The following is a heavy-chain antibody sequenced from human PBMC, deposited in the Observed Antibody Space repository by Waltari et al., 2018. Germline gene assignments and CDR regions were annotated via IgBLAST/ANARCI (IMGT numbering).Heavy chain of an antibody. V-gene: IGHV4-39*07. CDR1: GGSISSSSYY. D-gene: IGHD6-13*01. J-gene: IGHJ5*02. CDR2: IYYTGGT. Sequence: QLRLQESGPGLVKPSETLSLTCTVSGGSISSSSYYWGWIRQPPGKGLEWIGSIYYTGGTYSNPSLKSRVTISVDTSKNQFSLKLSSVTAADTAVYYCARDCSGSWYYWFDPWGQGTLVTVSS. CDR3: ARDCSGSWYYWFDP.